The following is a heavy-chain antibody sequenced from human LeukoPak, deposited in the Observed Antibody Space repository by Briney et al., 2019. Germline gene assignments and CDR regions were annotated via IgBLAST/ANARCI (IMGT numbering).Heavy chain of an antibody. CDR2: ISAYNGNT. J-gene: IGHJ5*02. CDR3: ARPGGRTAVDNWFDP. CDR1: GYTFTGYG. Sequence: ASVKVSCKASGYTFTGYGISWVRQAPGQGLEWMGWISAYNGNTNYAQKLQGRVTMTTDTSTSTAYMELRSLRSDDTAVYYCARPGGRTAVDNWFDPWGQGTLVTVSS. D-gene: IGHD4-23*01. V-gene: IGHV1-18*01.